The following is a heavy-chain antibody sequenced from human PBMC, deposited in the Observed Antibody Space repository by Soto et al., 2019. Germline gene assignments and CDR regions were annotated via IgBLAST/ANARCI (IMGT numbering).Heavy chain of an antibody. D-gene: IGHD2-2*01. CDR2: IIPIFGTA. Sequence: QVQLVQSGAEVKKPGSSVKVSCKASGGTFSSYAISWVRQAPGQGLEWMGGIIPIFGTANYAQKFQGRVTITADESTSTAYMELSSLRYEDTAVYYCASSNIVLVPAARGGYYYYGMDVWGQGTTVTVSS. CDR3: ASSNIVLVPAARGGYYYYGMDV. CDR1: GGTFSSYA. J-gene: IGHJ6*02. V-gene: IGHV1-69*12.